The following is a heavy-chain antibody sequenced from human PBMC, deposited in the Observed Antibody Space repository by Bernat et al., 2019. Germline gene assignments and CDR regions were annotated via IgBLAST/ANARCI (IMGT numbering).Heavy chain of an antibody. D-gene: IGHD2-8*01. J-gene: IGHJ4*02. CDR3: AKDGGALGYCTNGVCAGFKYYFDY. CDR1: GFTFDDYA. V-gene: IGHV3-9*01. CDR2: ISWNSGSI. Sequence: EVQLVESGGGLVQPGRSLRLSCAASGFTFDDYAMHWVRQAPGKGREWVSGISWNSGSIGYADSVKGRFTISRDNAKNSLYLQMNSLRAEDTALYYCAKDGGALGYCTNGVCAGFKYYFDYWGQGTLVTVSS.